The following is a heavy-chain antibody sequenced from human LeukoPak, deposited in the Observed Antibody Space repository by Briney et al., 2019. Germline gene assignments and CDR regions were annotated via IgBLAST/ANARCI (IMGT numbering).Heavy chain of an antibody. CDR3: ARTPGGFGESQPYYFDY. CDR1: GFTVSSNY. Sequence: GGSLRLSCAASGFTVSSNYMSWVRQAPGKGLEWVSFISTSGGTIYYADSVKGRFTISRDNAKNSLYLQMNSLRVEDTAVYYCARTPGGFGESQPYYFDYWGQGTLVTVSS. J-gene: IGHJ4*02. V-gene: IGHV3-11*04. CDR2: ISTSGGTI. D-gene: IGHD3-10*01.